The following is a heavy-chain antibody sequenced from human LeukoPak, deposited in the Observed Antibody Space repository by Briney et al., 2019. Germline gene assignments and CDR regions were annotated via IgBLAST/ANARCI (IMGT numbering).Heavy chain of an antibody. V-gene: IGHV3-21*01. CDR2: ISSSTYI. D-gene: IGHD5-18*01. CDR3: ARDGYSYGSGMDV. J-gene: IGHJ6*02. CDR1: GFTFSSYS. Sequence: GGSLRLFCAASGFTFSSYSMTWFRHAPGHGLDCVSSISSSTYIYNADSVKGRFTISRDNAKTSPYLHMNSLADDDTAVYYCARDGYSYGSGMDVWGQGTTVTVSS.